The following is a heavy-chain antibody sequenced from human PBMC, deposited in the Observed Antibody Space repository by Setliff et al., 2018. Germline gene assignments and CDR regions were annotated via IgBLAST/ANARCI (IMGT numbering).Heavy chain of an antibody. CDR3: TTRGVATVHQDC. J-gene: IGHJ4*02. CDR1: GFTFFSYT. V-gene: IGHV3-23*01. D-gene: IGHD5-12*01. CDR2: ITDDGGTT. Sequence: GGSLRLSCTTSGFTFFSYTMNWVRQAPGKGLEWVSAITDDGGTTHYAGSVKGRFTIARDNSNSTLYLQMNSLKTEDTAVYYCTTRGVATVHQDCWGQGTLVTVSS.